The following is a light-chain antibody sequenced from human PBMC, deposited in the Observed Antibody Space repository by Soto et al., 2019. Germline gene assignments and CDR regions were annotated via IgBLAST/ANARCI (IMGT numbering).Light chain of an antibody. CDR1: SSDVGGYNY. V-gene: IGLV2-14*01. J-gene: IGLJ1*01. Sequence: QSVLPQPASVCGSPGQSITISCTGTSSDVGGYNYVSWFQQHPGKAPKLMIYDVSNRPSGVSNRFSGSKSGNTASLTISGLQAEDEADYYCSSYTSSSTLYVFGTGTKVTVL. CDR3: SSYTSSSTLYV. CDR2: DVS.